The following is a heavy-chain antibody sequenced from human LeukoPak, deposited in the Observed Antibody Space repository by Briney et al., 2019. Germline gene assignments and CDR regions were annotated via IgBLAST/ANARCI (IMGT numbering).Heavy chain of an antibody. J-gene: IGHJ4*02. D-gene: IGHD3-9*01. CDR3: ARDGPYYDILV. CDR2: IYYSGST. Sequence: PSQTLSLTCTVSGGSISSGGYYWSWTRQHPGKGLEWIGYIYYSGSTYYNPSLKSRVTISVDTSKNQFSLKLSSVTAADTAVYYCARDGPYYDILVWGQGTLVTVSS. CDR1: GGSISSGGYY. V-gene: IGHV4-31*03.